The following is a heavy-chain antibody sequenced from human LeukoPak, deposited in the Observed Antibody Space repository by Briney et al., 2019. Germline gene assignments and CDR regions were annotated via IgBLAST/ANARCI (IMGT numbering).Heavy chain of an antibody. CDR2: ISWNSGSI. D-gene: IGHD3-22*01. CDR3: AKDSTYYYDSSGYNPFDY. J-gene: IGHJ4*02. CDR1: GFTFDDYA. V-gene: IGHV3-9*01. Sequence: PGGSLRLSCAASGFTFDDYAMHWVRQAPGKGLEWVSGISWNSGSIGYADSVKGRFTISRGNAKNSLYLQMNSLRAEDTALYYCAKDSTYYYDSSGYNPFDYWGQGTLVTVSS.